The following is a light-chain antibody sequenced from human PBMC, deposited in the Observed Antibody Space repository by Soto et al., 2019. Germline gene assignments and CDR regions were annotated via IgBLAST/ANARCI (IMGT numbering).Light chain of an antibody. CDR1: QGISSY. Sequence: AIRMTQSPSSFSASTGDRVTFTCRASQGISSYLAWYQQKPGKAPKLLIYAASTLQSGVPSRFSGSGSGTDFTLTISCLQSEDFATYYCQQYYSYLWTFGQGTKVDIK. J-gene: IGKJ1*01. V-gene: IGKV1-8*01. CDR3: QQYYSYLWT. CDR2: AAS.